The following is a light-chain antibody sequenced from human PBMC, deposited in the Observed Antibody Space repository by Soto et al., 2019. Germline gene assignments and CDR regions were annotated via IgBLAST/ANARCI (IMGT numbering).Light chain of an antibody. CDR1: QSISNY. Sequence: DIPMTQSPSSLSASVGDRVTITCRASQSISNYLNWYQQKPGKAPKLLIYVASSLQSGVPSRFSGSGSGTDFTLTIRSLHPEDFAAYYCQQSYSIPHSFGQGTKLEIK. J-gene: IGKJ2*01. CDR3: QQSYSIPHS. CDR2: VAS. V-gene: IGKV1-39*01.